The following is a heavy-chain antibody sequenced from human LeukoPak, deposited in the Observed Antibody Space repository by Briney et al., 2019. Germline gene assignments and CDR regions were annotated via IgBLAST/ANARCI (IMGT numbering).Heavy chain of an antibody. Sequence: GGSLRLSCAASGFTFSSYSMNWVRQAPGKGLEWVSSISSSSSYIYYADSVKGRFTISRDNAKNSLYLQMNSLRAEDTAVYYCARQYNWNGMGIDYWGQGTLVTVSS. CDR2: ISSSSSYI. CDR3: ARQYNWNGMGIDY. V-gene: IGHV3-21*04. CDR1: GFTFSSYS. D-gene: IGHD1-1*01. J-gene: IGHJ4*02.